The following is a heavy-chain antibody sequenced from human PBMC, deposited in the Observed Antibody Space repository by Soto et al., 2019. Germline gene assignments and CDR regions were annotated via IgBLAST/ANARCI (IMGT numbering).Heavy chain of an antibody. D-gene: IGHD3-16*01. Sequence: EVQLVESGGGLVKPGGSLRLSCTGSGFPFSAYNINWVRQAPGKGLEWVSAITVGSSHIYQPNSMKGRFTISRDDAKISVDLQIDSLRDEDTALYYCSRSPEVGVRGAYWGQGTLGTVSS. CDR2: ITVGSSHI. V-gene: IGHV3-21*01. J-gene: IGHJ4*02. CDR3: SRSPEVGVRGAY. CDR1: GFPFSAYN.